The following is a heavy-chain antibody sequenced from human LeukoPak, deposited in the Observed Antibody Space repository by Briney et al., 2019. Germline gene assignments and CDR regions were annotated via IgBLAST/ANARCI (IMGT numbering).Heavy chain of an antibody. V-gene: IGHV3-21*06. CDR3: ARDHYSRNDY. Sequence: GGSLRLSCEASGFTFSNYGMNWVRQAPGKGLEWVSFTDTSGNYIYYGDSVKGRFTISRDNARNLLFLQMNGLRAEDTAVYYCARDHYSRNDYWGQGTLVTVSS. J-gene: IGHJ4*02. CDR1: GFTFSNYG. D-gene: IGHD6-13*01. CDR2: TDTSGNYI.